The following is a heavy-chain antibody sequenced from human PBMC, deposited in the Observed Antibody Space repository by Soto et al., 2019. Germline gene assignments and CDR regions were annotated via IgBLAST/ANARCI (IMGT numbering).Heavy chain of an antibody. J-gene: IGHJ4*02. CDR3: AKLALYDILTGYEHKYYFDY. CDR1: GFTFSSYA. Sequence: GGSLRLSCAASGFTFSSYAMSWVRQAPGKGLEWVSAISGSGGSTYYADSVKGRFTISRDNSKNTLYLQMNSLRAEDTAVYYCAKLALYDILTGYEHKYYFDYWGQGTLVTVSS. D-gene: IGHD3-9*01. CDR2: ISGSGGST. V-gene: IGHV3-23*01.